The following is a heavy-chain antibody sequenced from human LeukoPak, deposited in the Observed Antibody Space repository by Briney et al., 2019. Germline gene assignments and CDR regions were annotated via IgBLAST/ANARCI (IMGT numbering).Heavy chain of an antibody. Sequence: GGSLRLSCAASGFTFSSYWMSWVRQAPGQGLEWVATIKQDGSEKYYVDSVKGRFTISRDNAKNSLYLQMNSLRAEDTAVYYCARVTGSGSLGSYPYWGQGTLVTVSS. CDR1: GFTFSSYW. J-gene: IGHJ4*02. V-gene: IGHV3-7*01. CDR3: ARVTGSGSLGSYPY. D-gene: IGHD3-10*01. CDR2: IKQDGSEK.